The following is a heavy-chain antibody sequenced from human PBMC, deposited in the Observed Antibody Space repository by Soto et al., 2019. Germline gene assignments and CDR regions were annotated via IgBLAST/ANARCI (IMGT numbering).Heavy chain of an antibody. CDR1: GFTFNIYS. J-gene: IGHJ5*02. CDR3: ARDRDYAFNL. Sequence: GGSLRLSCGASGFTFNIYSFNWVRQAPGKALEWVSYIGGTSPTISYADSVRGRFTISRDNAKNSLYLQMNSLRDEDTAIYYCARDRDYAFNLWGQGTLVTVSS. V-gene: IGHV3-48*02. D-gene: IGHD2-2*01. CDR2: IGGTSPTI.